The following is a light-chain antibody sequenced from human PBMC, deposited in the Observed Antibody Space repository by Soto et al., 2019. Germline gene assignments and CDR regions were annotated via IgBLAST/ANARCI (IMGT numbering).Light chain of an antibody. V-gene: IGKV1-39*01. CDR3: QQANSFPRT. J-gene: IGKJ5*01. CDR1: QSISSY. Sequence: DIHMTQSPSSLSASVGDRVTITCRASQSISSYLNWYQQKPGKAPKLLIYAASSLQSGVPSRFSGSGSGTDFTLTISSLQPEDFATYYCQQANSFPRTFGQGTRLEIK. CDR2: AAS.